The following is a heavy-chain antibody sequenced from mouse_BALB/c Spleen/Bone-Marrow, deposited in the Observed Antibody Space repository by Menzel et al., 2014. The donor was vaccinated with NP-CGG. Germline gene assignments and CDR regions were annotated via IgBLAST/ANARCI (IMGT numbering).Heavy chain of an antibody. V-gene: IGHV1S81*02. CDR1: GYTFTSYY. J-gene: IGHJ4*01. D-gene: IGHD2-3*01. CDR3: TRGGWLAMDY. Sequence: QVQLRQPGAELVKPGASVKLSCKASGYTFTSYYMYWVKQRPGQGLEWIGEINPSNGGTNFNEKFKSKATLTVDKSSSTAYMQLSSLTSEDSAVYYCTRGGWLAMDYWGQGTSVTVSS. CDR2: INPSNGGT.